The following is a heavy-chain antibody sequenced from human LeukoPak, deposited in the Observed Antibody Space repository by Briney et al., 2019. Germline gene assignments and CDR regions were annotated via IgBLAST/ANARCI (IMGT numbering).Heavy chain of an antibody. CDR2: FDPEEDEI. CDR3: AAVGVGLQDF. J-gene: IGHJ4*02. Sequence: WASVKVSCKVSGDTLTELSMHWVRQAPGKGLEWMGTFDPEEDEIIYAQKFQGRLTMTEDTSTDTAYMDLRSLTSDDTAMYYCAAVGVGLQDFWGQGTLVTVSS. CDR1: GDTLTELS. D-gene: IGHD4-11*01. V-gene: IGHV1-24*01.